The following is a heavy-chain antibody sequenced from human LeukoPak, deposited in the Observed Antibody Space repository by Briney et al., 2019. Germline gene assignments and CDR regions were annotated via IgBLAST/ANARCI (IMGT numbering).Heavy chain of an antibody. V-gene: IGHV3-30*02. CDR2: IRYDGSNK. J-gene: IGHJ4*02. CDR1: GFTFSSYG. Sequence: GGSLRLSCAASGFTFSSYGMHWVRQTPGKGLEWVAFIRYDGSNKYYADSVKGRFTISRGNSKNTLYLQMNSLRAEDTAVYYCARKLAQSGSYLPGHYWGQGTLVTVSS. CDR3: ARKLAQSGSYLPGHY. D-gene: IGHD1-26*01.